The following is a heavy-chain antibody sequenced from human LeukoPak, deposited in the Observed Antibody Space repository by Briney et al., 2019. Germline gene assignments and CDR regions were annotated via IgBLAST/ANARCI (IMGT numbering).Heavy chain of an antibody. D-gene: IGHD3-22*01. CDR1: GFTFSSYA. V-gene: IGHV3-30-3*01. CDR3: ARGTTMIVVVYYSDAFDI. Sequence: GGSLRLSCAASGFTFSSYAMHWVRQAPGKGLEWVAVISYDGSNKYYADSVKGRFTIPRDNSKNTLYLQMNSLRAEDTAVYYCARGTTMIVVVYYSDAFDIWGQGTMVTVSS. J-gene: IGHJ3*02. CDR2: ISYDGSNK.